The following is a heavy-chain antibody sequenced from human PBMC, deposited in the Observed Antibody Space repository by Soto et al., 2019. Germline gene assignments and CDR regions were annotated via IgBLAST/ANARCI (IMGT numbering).Heavy chain of an antibody. D-gene: IGHD3-22*01. V-gene: IGHV4-61*08. CDR2: VYYSGST. Sequence: PSETLSLTCSVSGDSVSSGAYYWSWIRQPPGKGLEWIGYVYYSGSTSYNPSLETGVTISVDTSKNQFSLKLTSVTPADTAIYYCARSEYYYDSSGSPHDAFDIWGQGTMVTVSS. J-gene: IGHJ3*02. CDR1: GDSVSSGAYY. CDR3: ARSEYYYDSSGSPHDAFDI.